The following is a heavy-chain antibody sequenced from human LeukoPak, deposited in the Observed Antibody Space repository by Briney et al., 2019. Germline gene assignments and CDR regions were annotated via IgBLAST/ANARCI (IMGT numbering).Heavy chain of an antibody. D-gene: IGHD1-14*01. V-gene: IGHV3-30*02. CDR2: IRNDGSNR. J-gene: IGHJ5*02. CDR3: AHSNHP. CDR1: GFIFTSSG. Sequence: GGSLRLSCAASGFIFTSSGMHWVRQAPGKGLEWVAFIRNDGSNRHYADSVKGRFTISRGNSKNTLYLQMNSLRAEDTAVYYCAHSNHPWGQGTLVTVSS.